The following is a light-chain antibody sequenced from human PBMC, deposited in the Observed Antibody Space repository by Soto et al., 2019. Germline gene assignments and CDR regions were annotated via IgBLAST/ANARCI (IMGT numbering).Light chain of an antibody. CDR2: DAS. V-gene: IGKV1-33*01. J-gene: IGKJ4*01. CDR3: QQFYDVVLT. CDR1: QDIDTS. Sequence: DIQMTQSPSSLSASVGDRVTITCQASQDIDTSLNWYQLRPGEAPKLLIYDASILETGVPSRFSGSGSGAKFTLTITSMQPEDFATYSCQQFYDVVLTFGGANRVEVK.